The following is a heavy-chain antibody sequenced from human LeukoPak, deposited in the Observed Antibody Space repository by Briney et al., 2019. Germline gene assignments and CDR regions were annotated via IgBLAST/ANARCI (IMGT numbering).Heavy chain of an antibody. D-gene: IGHD6-19*01. J-gene: IGHJ4*02. V-gene: IGHV5-10-1*01. CDR1: GYTFTNNW. Sequence: GESLRISCKGSGYTFTNNWISWVRQMPGKGLEWMGRINPSDSNTDYSPSFQGHVSISADKSINTVYLQWGSLKASDTAMYYCARGHGWVDYWGQGALVTVSS. CDR2: INPSDSNT. CDR3: ARGHGWVDY.